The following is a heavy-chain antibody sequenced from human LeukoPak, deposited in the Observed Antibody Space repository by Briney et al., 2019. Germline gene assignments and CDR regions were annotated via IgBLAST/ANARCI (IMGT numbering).Heavy chain of an antibody. J-gene: IGHJ4*02. CDR3: ARVKGSGYRNSVDY. Sequence: GGSLRLSCAASGFTFSSYEMNWVRQAPGKGLEWVSYISSSGSTIYYADSVKGRFTISRDNAKNSLYLQMNSLRAEDTALYYCARVKGSGYRNSVDYWGQGTLVTVSS. D-gene: IGHD3-3*01. CDR1: GFTFSSYE. CDR2: ISSSGSTI. V-gene: IGHV3-48*03.